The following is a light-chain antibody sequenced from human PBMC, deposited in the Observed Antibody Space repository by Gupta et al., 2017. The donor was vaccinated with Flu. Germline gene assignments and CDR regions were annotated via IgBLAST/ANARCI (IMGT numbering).Light chain of an antibody. CDR1: QSIAHF. CDR2: AAS. V-gene: IGKV1-39*01. J-gene: IGKJ4*01. CDR3: QHSYNTPIT. Sequence: PAVLSASVGDRVTIACRGSQSIAHFLSWYQQKPGKAPKLLIYAASSLQSGVPSRFSGSGSGTDFTLTISTLQPEDFATYYCQHSYNTPITFGGGTKVEIK.